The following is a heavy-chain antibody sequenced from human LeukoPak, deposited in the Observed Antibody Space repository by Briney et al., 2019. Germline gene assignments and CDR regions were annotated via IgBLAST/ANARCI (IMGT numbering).Heavy chain of an antibody. CDR2: ISSSSSTI. J-gene: IGHJ4*02. Sequence: GGSLRLSCAASGFTFSSYNMNWDRLAPGTGLEWVSYISSSSSTIYYTDSVKGRFTISRDNAKNSLYLQMNSLRAEDTAVYYCARNPIDYWGQGTLVTVSS. V-gene: IGHV3-48*01. CDR3: ARNPIDY. CDR1: GFTFSSYN.